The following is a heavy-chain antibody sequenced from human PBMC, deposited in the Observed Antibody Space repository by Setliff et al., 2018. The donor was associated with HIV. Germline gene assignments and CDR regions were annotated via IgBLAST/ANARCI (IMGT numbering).Heavy chain of an antibody. V-gene: IGHV1-3*03. Sequence: ASVKVSCKASGYTFTSHAFHWVRQAPGQSLEWMGWINVGNGNTRYSREFEGRVTITRDTSASTVHLELTSLRSEDMAVYYCARGSKRWLQFDFFDYWGRNSGHRLL. CDR3: ARGSKRWLQFDFFDY. CDR2: INVGNGNT. CDR1: GYTFTSHA. D-gene: IGHD5-12*01. J-gene: IGHJ4*01.